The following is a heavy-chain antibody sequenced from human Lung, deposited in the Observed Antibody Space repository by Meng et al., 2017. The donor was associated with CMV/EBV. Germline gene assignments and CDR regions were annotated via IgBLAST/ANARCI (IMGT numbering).Heavy chain of an antibody. CDR1: GYAFTRHS. CDR2: MNTKTGNP. D-gene: IGHD1-14*01. Sequence: QGQLVRSGSELKKPGPSCWLSLTAYGYAFTRHSISTCRHAPGQGLEWMGWMNTKTGNPTYAQGFTGPFVFSLDTFVSTAYLKIRGLKAEDTAMFYCSRDDNGSPDYWGQGTLVTVSS. CDR3: SRDDNGSPDY. V-gene: IGHV7-4-1*02. J-gene: IGHJ4*02.